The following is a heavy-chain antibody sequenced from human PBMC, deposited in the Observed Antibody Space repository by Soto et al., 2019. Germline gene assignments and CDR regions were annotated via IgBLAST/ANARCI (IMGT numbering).Heavy chain of an antibody. CDR3: ARNGTYRSSPSHYSGMDV. V-gene: IGHV1-69*01. J-gene: IGHJ6*02. D-gene: IGHD3-16*02. CDR1: GGTFGNFI. Sequence: QVQLVQSGAEVREPGSSVRVSCKASGGTFGNFIMNWVRQTPGQGLEWMGGIVPMLGTPTYAEKFKGRVRISAAGSTSTTYTELTSLRSDDTAISYCARNGTYRSSPSHYSGMDVWGQGTTVTVS. CDR2: IVPMLGTP.